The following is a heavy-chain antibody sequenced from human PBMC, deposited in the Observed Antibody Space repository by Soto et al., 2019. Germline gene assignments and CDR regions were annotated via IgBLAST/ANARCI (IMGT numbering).Heavy chain of an antibody. CDR3: AKDANGDYAVDY. J-gene: IGHJ4*02. Sequence: EVQLLESGGGLVQPGGSLRLSCAASGFTFSSYAMSWVRQAPGKGLEWVSAISGSGGSTYYADSVKGRFTISRDNSKNPLYLQMTSLRAEDTAVYYCAKDANGDYAVDYWGQGTLVTVSS. CDR1: GFTFSSYA. CDR2: ISGSGGST. V-gene: IGHV3-23*01. D-gene: IGHD4-17*01.